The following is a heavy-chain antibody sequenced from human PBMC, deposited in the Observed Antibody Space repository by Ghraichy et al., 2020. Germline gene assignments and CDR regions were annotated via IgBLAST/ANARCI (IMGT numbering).Heavy chain of an antibody. D-gene: IGHD6-19*01. CDR2: ISGSGGSGGST. CDR3: AKVSGTSSGWYFDC. V-gene: IGHV3-23*01. Sequence: GGSLRLSCAASGFTFSSYAMSWVRQAPGKGLEWVTAISGSGGSGGSTNYADSVKGRFTISRDNSKNTLYLQMNSLRAEDTAVYYCAKVSGTSSGWYFDCWGQGTLVTVSS. J-gene: IGHJ4*02. CDR1: GFTFSSYA.